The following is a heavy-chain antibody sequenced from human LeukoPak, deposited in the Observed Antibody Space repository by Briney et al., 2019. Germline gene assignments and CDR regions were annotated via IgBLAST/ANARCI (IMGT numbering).Heavy chain of an antibody. J-gene: IGHJ4*02. CDR1: GFTFSSYG. Sequence: GRSLRLSCAASGFTFSSYGMHWVRQAPGRGLEWVAVIWYDGSNKYYADSVKGRFTISRDNSKNTLYLQMNSLRAEDTAVYYCAREYCSGGSCYHDYWGQGTLVTVSS. CDR2: IWYDGSNK. V-gene: IGHV3-33*01. CDR3: AREYCSGGSCYHDY. D-gene: IGHD2-15*01.